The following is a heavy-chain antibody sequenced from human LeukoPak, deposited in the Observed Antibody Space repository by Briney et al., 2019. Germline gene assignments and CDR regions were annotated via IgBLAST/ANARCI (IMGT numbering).Heavy chain of an antibody. J-gene: IGHJ6*02. Sequence: GASVKVSCKASGYTFTGYYMHWVRQAPGQGLEWMGWINPNSGGTNYAQKFQGRVTITADKSTSTAYMELSSLRSEDTAVYYCARMVLQISSGWDHYYYYGMDVWGQGTTVTVSS. V-gene: IGHV1-2*02. CDR3: ARMVLQISSGWDHYYYYGMDV. CDR1: GYTFTGYY. CDR2: INPNSGGT. D-gene: IGHD6-19*01.